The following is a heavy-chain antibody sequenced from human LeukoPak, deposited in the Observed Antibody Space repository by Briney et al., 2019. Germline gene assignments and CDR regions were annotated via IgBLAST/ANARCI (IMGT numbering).Heavy chain of an antibody. V-gene: IGHV3-23*01. D-gene: IGHD6-19*01. CDR1: GFTFSSYA. CDR2: ITGSGGST. J-gene: IGHJ4*02. Sequence: GGSPRLSCAASGFTFSSYAMSWVRQAPGKGLEWVSGITGSGGSTYYAGSVKGRFTISRDNSKNTLYLQMNSLRAEDTAVYYCANGGSIAVATPLDYWGQGTLVTVSS. CDR3: ANGGSIAVATPLDY.